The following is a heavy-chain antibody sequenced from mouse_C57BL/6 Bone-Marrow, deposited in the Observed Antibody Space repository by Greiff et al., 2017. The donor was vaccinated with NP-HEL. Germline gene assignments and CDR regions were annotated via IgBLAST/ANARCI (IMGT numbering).Heavy chain of an antibody. CDR2: IDPSDSYT. CDR3: AREWGYDAAY. J-gene: IGHJ3*01. Sequence: QVQLQQPGAELVRPGTSVKLSCKASGYTFTSYWMHWVKQRPGQGLEWIGVIDPSDSYTNYNQKFKGKATLTVDKSSSTAYMPLSSLTSEDSAVDYCAREWGYDAAYWGQGTLVTVSA. V-gene: IGHV1-59*01. D-gene: IGHD2-2*01. CDR1: GYTFTSYW.